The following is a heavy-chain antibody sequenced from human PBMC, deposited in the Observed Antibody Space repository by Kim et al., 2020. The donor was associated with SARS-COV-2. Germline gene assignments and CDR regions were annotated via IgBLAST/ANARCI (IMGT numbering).Heavy chain of an antibody. CDR2: IYSGGST. J-gene: IGHJ5*02. CDR1: GFTVSSNY. D-gene: IGHD3-10*01. CDR3: ARFVLLWFGEVGSWFDP. Sequence: GGSLRLSCAASGFTVSSNYMSWVRQAPGKGLEWVSVIYSGGSTYYADSVKGRFTISRHNSKNTLYLQMNSLRAEDTAVYYCARFVLLWFGEVGSWFDPWGQGTLVTVSS. V-gene: IGHV3-53*04.